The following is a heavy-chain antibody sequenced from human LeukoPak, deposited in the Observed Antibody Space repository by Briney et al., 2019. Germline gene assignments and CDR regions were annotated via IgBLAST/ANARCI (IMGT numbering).Heavy chain of an antibody. Sequence: PGGSLRLSCAASGITVSSNYMSWVRQAPGKGLEWVSVVASDGSTKYADSVKGRFAICRDNSKNTLYLQMNSLRAEDTGVYYCAKATVGGYEDWGQGTLVTVSS. J-gene: IGHJ4*02. CDR3: AKATVGGYED. CDR1: GITVSSNY. CDR2: VASDGST. D-gene: IGHD5-12*01. V-gene: IGHV3-53*01.